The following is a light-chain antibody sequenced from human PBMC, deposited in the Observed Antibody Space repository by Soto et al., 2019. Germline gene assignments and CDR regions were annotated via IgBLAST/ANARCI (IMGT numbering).Light chain of an antibody. CDR2: EGT. CDR3: CSYAGSSTFLYV. V-gene: IGLV2-23*03. Sequence: QSVLTQSASVSGSPGQSITISCTGTSSDVGSYNLVSWYQQHPGKAPKLMIYEGTKRPSGVSNRFSGSKSGNTASLTMSGLQAEDEADYYCCSYAGSSTFLYVFGTGTKLTVL. CDR1: SSDVGSYNL. J-gene: IGLJ1*01.